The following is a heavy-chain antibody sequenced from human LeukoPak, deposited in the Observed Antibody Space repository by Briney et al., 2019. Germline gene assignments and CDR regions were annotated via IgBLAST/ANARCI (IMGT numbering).Heavy chain of an antibody. V-gene: IGHV4-59*08. CDR1: GGSISSYY. CDR3: ARGGLGYCSSTSCRLVSWFDP. D-gene: IGHD2-2*01. J-gene: IGHJ5*02. CDR2: IYYSGST. Sequence: PSETLSLTCTVSGGSISSYYWSWIRQPPGKGLEWIGYIYYSGSTNYNPSLKSRVTISVDTSKNQFSLKLSSVTAADTAVYYCARGGLGYCSSTSCRLVSWFDPWGQGTLVTVSS.